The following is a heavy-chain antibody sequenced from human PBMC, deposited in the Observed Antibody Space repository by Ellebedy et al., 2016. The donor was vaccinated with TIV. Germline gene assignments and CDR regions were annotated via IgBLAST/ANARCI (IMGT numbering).Heavy chain of an antibody. V-gene: IGHV1-46*01. CDR1: GYTFITNN. CDR3: ARDFHNWNYGDH. CDR2: ISSSVGST. J-gene: IGHJ4*02. D-gene: IGHD1-7*01. Sequence: AASVTVSCKTSGYTFITNNIHWARQAPGQGLEWMGTISSSVGSTSYAQRFQGRVTVTRDTSASTVYMELSSLTSEDTAVYYCARDFHNWNYGDHWGQGTLVTVSS.